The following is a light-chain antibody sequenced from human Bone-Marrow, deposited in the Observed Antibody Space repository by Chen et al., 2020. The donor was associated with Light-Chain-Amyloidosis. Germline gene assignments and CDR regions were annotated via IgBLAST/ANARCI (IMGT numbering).Light chain of an antibody. CDR1: SSDVGGDNH. J-gene: IGLJ1*01. Sequence: QSALTQPASVSGSPGQSITISCTGTSSDVGGDNHVSWYQQHPDKAPKLMIYEVTNRPSWVPDRFSGSPSDNSASLTISALPPEDEADYFCSSYTITNALVFGSGTRVTVL. CDR2: EVT. V-gene: IGLV2-14*01. CDR3: SSYTITNALV.